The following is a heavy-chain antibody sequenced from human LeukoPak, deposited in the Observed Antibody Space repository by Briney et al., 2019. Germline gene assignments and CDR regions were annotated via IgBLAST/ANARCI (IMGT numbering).Heavy chain of an antibody. V-gene: IGHV3-30-3*01. J-gene: IGHJ3*02. CDR3: ARGHDSADAFDI. D-gene: IGHD2-15*01. CDR2: ISYDGSNK. CDR1: AFTFSSYP. Sequence: GGSLRLSCAASAFTFSSYPMHWVRQAPGKGLEWVAVISYDGSNKYYADSVKGRFTISRDNSKNTLYLQMNSLRAEDTAVYYCARGHDSADAFDIWGQGTMVTVSS.